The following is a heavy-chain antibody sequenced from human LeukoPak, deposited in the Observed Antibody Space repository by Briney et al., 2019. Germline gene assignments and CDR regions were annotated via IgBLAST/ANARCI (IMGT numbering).Heavy chain of an antibody. CDR1: AFTFSTYG. CDR2: ISYDGSNK. V-gene: IGHV3-30*19. CDR3: ARDVRVGATVEYYFDY. Sequence: QPGGSLRLSCAASAFTFSTYGMHWVRQAPGKGLEWVAVISYDGSNKYYADSVKGRFTISRDNSKNTLYLQMNSLRAEDTAVYYCARDVRVGATVEYYFDYWGQGTLVTVSS. J-gene: IGHJ4*02. D-gene: IGHD1-26*01.